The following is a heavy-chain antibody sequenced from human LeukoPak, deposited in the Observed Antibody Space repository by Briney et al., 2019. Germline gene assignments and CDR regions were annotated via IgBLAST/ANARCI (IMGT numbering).Heavy chain of an antibody. CDR3: ARVNEEYCSSTSCYNYYYYYMDV. V-gene: IGHV3-74*01. CDR1: GFTFSSYW. Sequence: GGSLRLSCAASGFTFSSYWMHWVRQAPGKGLVWVSRINSDGSSTSYADSVKGRFTISRDNAKNSLYLQMNSLRAEDTAVYYCARVNEEYCSSTSCYNYYYYYMDVWGKGTTVTISS. J-gene: IGHJ6*03. D-gene: IGHD2-2*02. CDR2: INSDGSST.